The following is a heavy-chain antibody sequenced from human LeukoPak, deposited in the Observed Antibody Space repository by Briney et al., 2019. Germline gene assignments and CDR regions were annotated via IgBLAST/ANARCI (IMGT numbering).Heavy chain of an antibody. CDR2: IWYDGSNK. CDR3: AKVTDSSGYFLSDY. D-gene: IGHD3-22*01. Sequence: GGSLRLSCAASGFTFSSYAMHWVRQAPGKGLEWVAVIWYDGSNKYYADSVKGRSTISRDNSKNTLYLQMNSLRADDTAVYYCAKVTDSSGYFLSDYWGQGTLVTVSS. CDR1: GFTFSSYA. V-gene: IGHV3-33*06. J-gene: IGHJ4*02.